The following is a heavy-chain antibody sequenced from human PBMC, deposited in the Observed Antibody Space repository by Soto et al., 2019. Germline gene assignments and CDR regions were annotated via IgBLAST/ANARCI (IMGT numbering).Heavy chain of an antibody. J-gene: IGHJ6*02. Sequence: NPGGSLRLSCAASGFTFSSYSMNWVRQAPGKGLEWVSSISSSSSYIYYADSVKGRFTISRDNAKNSLYLQMNSLRAEDTAVYYCARDLNYYYYYGMDVWGQGTTVTVSS. CDR1: GFTFSSYS. CDR2: ISSSSSYI. CDR3: ARDLNYYYYYGMDV. V-gene: IGHV3-21*01.